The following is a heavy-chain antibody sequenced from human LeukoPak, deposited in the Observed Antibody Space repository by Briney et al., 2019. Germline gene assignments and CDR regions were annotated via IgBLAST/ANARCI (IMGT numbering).Heavy chain of an antibody. J-gene: IGHJ6*03. V-gene: IGHV3-7*01. CDR1: GFTFSRSW. Sequence: GGSLRLSCAASGFTFSRSWMTWVRQAPGKGLEWVASINEDGGEIHYVDSVKGRFTISRDNAKNSLYLQMNSLRAEDTAVYYCARASANYGGLDYYYYYMDVWGKGTTVTVSS. CDR2: INEDGGEI. D-gene: IGHD4-23*01. CDR3: ARASANYGGLDYYYYYMDV.